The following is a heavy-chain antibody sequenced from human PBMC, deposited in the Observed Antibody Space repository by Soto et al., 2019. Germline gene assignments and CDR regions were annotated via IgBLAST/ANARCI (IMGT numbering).Heavy chain of an antibody. D-gene: IGHD3-16*01. CDR3: ARMGDDGMNDYYYYMDV. CDR2: ISSSNSTI. V-gene: IGHV3-48*01. CDR1: GFTFSSYS. J-gene: IGHJ6*03. Sequence: GGSLRLSCAASGFTFSSYSMNWVRQAPGKGLEWVSYISSSNSTIYYADSVKGRFTISRDNAKNSLYLQMNSLRAEDTAVYYCARMGDDGMNDYYYYMDVWGKGTTVTVSS.